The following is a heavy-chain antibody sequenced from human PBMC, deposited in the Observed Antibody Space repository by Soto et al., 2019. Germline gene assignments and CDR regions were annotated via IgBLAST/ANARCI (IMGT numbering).Heavy chain of an antibody. Sequence: QVQLQESGPGLVKPSETLSLTCSVSGASISSYYWNWVRQPPGKGLEWIGYFYKTGTTNSHPTLKRRVTISADTSQNQRSLRLTSVTAADTAVYFCATSLVAPHGMAYYYYMDVWGKGTTVTVSS. CDR1: GASISSYY. D-gene: IGHD5-12*01. CDR3: ATSLVAPHGMAYYYYMDV. CDR2: FYKTGTT. J-gene: IGHJ6*03. V-gene: IGHV4-59*01.